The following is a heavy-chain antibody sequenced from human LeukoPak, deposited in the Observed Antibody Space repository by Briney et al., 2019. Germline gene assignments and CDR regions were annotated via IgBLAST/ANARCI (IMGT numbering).Heavy chain of an antibody. CDR3: AREPEGYYFDY. D-gene: IGHD1-14*01. J-gene: IGHJ4*02. CDR1: GYTFTSYG. CDR2: INAYNGNT. Sequence: ASVKVSCKASGYTFTSYGISWVRQAPGQGLEWMGWINAYNGNTNYAQKLQGRVTMTTDTSTSTAYMERRSLRSDDTAVNYCAREPEGYYFDYWGQGTLVTVSS. V-gene: IGHV1-18*01.